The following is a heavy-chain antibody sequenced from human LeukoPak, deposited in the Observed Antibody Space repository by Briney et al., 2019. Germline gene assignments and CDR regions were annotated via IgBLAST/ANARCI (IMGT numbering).Heavy chain of an antibody. CDR3: ARDGYNFPFGY. D-gene: IGHD5-24*01. Sequence: SETLSLTCTVSGGFISSYYWSWIRQPAGKGLEWIGRIYISGSTNYNPSLKSRVTMSVDTSKNQFSLKLRSVTAADTAVYYCARDGYNFPFGYWGQGTLVTVSS. J-gene: IGHJ4*02. CDR2: IYISGST. V-gene: IGHV4-4*07. CDR1: GGFISSYY.